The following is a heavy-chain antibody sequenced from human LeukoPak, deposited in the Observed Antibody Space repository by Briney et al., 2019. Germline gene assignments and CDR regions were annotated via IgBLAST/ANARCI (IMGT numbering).Heavy chain of an antibody. D-gene: IGHD3-22*01. CDR3: EGTYYYDSSDDY. V-gene: IGHV3-23*01. J-gene: IGHJ4*02. Sequence: SGGSLRLSCAASGFFRSYAMSWVRQAPGNGLGWVLAISGSGTSTYYADSVKGRFTISRDNSKNTLYLQMNSLRAEDTAVYYCEGTYYYDSSDDYWGQGTLVTVSS. CDR1: GFFRSYA. CDR2: ISGSGTST.